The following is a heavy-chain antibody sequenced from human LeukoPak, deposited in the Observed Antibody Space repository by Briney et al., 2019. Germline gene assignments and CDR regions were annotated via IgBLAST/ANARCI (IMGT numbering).Heavy chain of an antibody. CDR3: ARGRGRGPNDY. CDR2: IIPILGIA. CDR1: GGTFSSYA. D-gene: IGHD3-10*01. V-gene: IGHV1-69*04. Sequence: SVKVSCKASGGTFSSYAISWVRQAPGQGLEWMGRIIPILGIANYAQKFQGRVTITADKSTSTAYMELSSLRSEDTAVYYCARGRGRGPNDYWGQGTLVTVSS. J-gene: IGHJ4*02.